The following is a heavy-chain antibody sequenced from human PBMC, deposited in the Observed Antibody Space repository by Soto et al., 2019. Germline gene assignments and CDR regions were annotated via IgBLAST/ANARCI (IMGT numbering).Heavy chain of an antibody. J-gene: IGHJ6*02. D-gene: IGHD2-2*01. CDR1: GFTFSSYG. Sequence: QVQLVESGGGVVQPGRSLRLSCAASGFTFSSYGMHWVRQAPGKGLEWVAVIWYDGSNKYYADSVKGRFTISRDNSKNTLYLQMNSLRAEDTAVYYCARGGYCSSTSCRDHWNYYYYYGMDVWGQGTTVTVSS. CDR3: ARGGYCSSTSCRDHWNYYYYYGMDV. CDR2: IWYDGSNK. V-gene: IGHV3-33*01.